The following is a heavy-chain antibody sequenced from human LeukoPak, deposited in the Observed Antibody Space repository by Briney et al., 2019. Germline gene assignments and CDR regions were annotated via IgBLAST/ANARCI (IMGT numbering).Heavy chain of an antibody. CDR1: GGSISSGDYY. V-gene: IGHV4-30-4*01. CDR2: IYYSGST. CDR3: ARDQITMVRGVTKGYYYYGMDV. J-gene: IGHJ6*02. Sequence: PSETLSLTRTVSGGSISSGDYYWSWIRQPPGKGLEWIGYIYYSGSTYYNPSLKSRVTISVDTSKNQFSLKLSSVTAADTAVYYCARDQITMVRGVTKGYYYYGMDVWGQGTTVTVSS. D-gene: IGHD3-10*01.